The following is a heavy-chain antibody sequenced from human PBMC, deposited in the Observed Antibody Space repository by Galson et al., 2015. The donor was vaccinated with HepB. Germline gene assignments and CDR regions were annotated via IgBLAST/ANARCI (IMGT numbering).Heavy chain of an antibody. CDR2: IIPIFGTA. V-gene: IGHV1-69*06. D-gene: IGHD5-12*01. Sequence: SVKVSCKASGGTFSNYAISWVRQAPGQGLEWMGGIIPIFGTANYAQKFQGRVTITADKSTNTAYMDLSSLRSEDTAVYYCARADSGDGQFYQFGYWGQGTLVTVSS. CDR1: GGTFSNYA. CDR3: ARADSGDGQFYQFGY. J-gene: IGHJ4*02.